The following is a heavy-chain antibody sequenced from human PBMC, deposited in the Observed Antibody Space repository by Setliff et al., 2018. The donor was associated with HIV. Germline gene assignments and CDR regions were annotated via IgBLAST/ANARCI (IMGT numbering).Heavy chain of an antibody. J-gene: IGHJ4*02. V-gene: IGHV1-2*02. CDR3: ARDLRGTQSSDY. CDR1: GYTFTDNY. CDR2: INSASGGT. Sequence: ASVKVSCKASGYTFTDNYIHWVRQAPGQGLEWMAWINSASGGTNYAQNFQGRVTMTRDTSISTAYMELSRLRSDDTAVYYCARDLRGTQSSDYWGQGTLVTVSS. D-gene: IGHD1-1*01.